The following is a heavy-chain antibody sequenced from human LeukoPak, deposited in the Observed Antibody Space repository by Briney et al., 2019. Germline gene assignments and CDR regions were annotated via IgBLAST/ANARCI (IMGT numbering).Heavy chain of an antibody. D-gene: IGHD2-15*01. CDR2: ISAYNGNT. CDR1: GYTFTSYG. CDR3: ARDARYCSGGSCLYNWFDP. V-gene: IGHV1-18*01. J-gene: IGHJ5*02. Sequence: GASVKVSCKASGYTFTSYGISWVRQAPGQGLEWMGWISAYNGNTNYAQKLQGRVTMTTDTSTSTAYMELRSLRSDDTAVYYCARDARYCSGGSCLYNWFDPWGQGTLVTVSS.